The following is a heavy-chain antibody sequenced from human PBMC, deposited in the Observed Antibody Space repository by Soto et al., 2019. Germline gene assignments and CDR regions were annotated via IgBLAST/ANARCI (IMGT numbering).Heavy chain of an antibody. J-gene: IGHJ3*02. CDR2: ISGSGGSR. CDR1: GFTFNSYA. D-gene: IGHD5-12*01. CDR3: ALRRVATINAFDI. V-gene: IGHV3-23*01. Sequence: GGSLRLSCIASGFTFNSYAMSWVRQAPGKGLEWVSAISGSGGSREYADSVKGRFTISRENSKTTLYLEMNSLRAEDTAVYYCALRRVATINAFDIWGQGTMVTVSS.